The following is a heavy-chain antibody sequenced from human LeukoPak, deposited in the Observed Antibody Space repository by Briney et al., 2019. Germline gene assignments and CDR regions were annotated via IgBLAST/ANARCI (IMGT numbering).Heavy chain of an antibody. CDR2: INGDGSST. Sequence: GGSLRLSCAASGFTFSTYWMHWVRQAPGKGLVWVSRINGDGSSTNYADSVKGRFTIFRDNAKNTLYLQMNGLRAEDTAVYYCARAGYSYGYDWFDPWGQGALVIVSS. V-gene: IGHV3-74*01. J-gene: IGHJ5*02. D-gene: IGHD5-18*01. CDR1: GFTFSTYW. CDR3: ARAGYSYGYDWFDP.